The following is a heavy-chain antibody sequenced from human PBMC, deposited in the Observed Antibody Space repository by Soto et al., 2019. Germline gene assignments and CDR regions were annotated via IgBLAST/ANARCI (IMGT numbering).Heavy chain of an antibody. CDR2: INSDGTRI. Sequence: GGSLRLSCAASGFTFTNYRIHWARQAPGKGLVWVARINSDGTRINYADSVKGRFTISRDNAKNTVFLQMNSLRDEDSAVYFCARAGDWNYVQDFWGQGTLVTVSS. CDR3: ARAGDWNYVQDF. V-gene: IGHV3-74*01. CDR1: GFTFTNYR. J-gene: IGHJ4*02. D-gene: IGHD1-7*01.